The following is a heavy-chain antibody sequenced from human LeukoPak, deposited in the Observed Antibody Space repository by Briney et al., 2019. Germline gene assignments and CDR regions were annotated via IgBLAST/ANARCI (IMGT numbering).Heavy chain of an antibody. CDR2: ISSGGST. CDR1: GFTFSSYA. J-gene: IGHJ4*02. D-gene: IGHD1-1*01. Sequence: AGGSLRLSWSASGFTFSSYAMLWVRQAPGKGLECVSAISSGGSTHYADSVKGRFTISRDDSENTLYLQMSSLRAEDTAVYYCAMNWNCDYWGQGTLVTVSS. V-gene: IGHV3-64D*09. CDR3: AMNWNCDY.